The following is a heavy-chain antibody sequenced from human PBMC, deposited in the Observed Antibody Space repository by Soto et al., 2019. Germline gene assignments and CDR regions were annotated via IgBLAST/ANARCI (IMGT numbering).Heavy chain of an antibody. CDR3: ARENSVQAWLHHFDH. J-gene: IGHJ4*02. CDR1: GFTFSSYA. D-gene: IGHD5-18*01. CDR2: ISGSGGST. V-gene: IGHV3-23*01. Sequence: GGSLRLSCAASGFTFSSYAMSWVRQAPGKGLEWVSAISGSGGSTYYADSLKGRFTISRDNAKNSLSLQMNNLRAEDTAVYYCARENSVQAWLHHFDHWGLGTLVTVSS.